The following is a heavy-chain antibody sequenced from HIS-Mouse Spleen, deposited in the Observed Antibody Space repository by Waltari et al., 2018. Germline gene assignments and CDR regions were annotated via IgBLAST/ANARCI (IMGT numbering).Heavy chain of an antibody. CDR1: GGSISSGGYS. J-gene: IGHJ6*02. CDR3: ARDYYYYGMDV. CDR2: IYHSGRT. V-gene: IGHV4-30-2*01. Sequence: QLQLQESGSGLVKPSQTLSLTCAVSGGSISSGGYSWSWIRQPPGKGLEWIGYIYHSGRTYYNPSVKSRVTIAVDRSKNQFSLKLSSVTAADTAVYYCARDYYYYGMDVWGQGTTVTVSS.